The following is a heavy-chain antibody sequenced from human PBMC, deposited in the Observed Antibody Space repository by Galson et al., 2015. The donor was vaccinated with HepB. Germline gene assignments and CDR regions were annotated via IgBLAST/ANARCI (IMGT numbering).Heavy chain of an antibody. J-gene: IGHJ5*02. CDR2: ITPILGIA. CDR3: AKASIAVAGTEWFDP. D-gene: IGHD6-19*01. V-gene: IGHV1-69*04. CDR1: GGTFSSYA. Sequence: SVKVSCKASGGTFSSYAISWVRQAPGQGLEWMGRITPILGIANYAQKFQGRVTITADKSTSTAYMELSSLRSEDTAVYYCAKASIAVAGTEWFDPWGQGTLVTVSS.